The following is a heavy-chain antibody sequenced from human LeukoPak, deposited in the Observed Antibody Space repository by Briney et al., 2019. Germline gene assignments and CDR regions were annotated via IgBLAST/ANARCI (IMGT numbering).Heavy chain of an antibody. CDR2: INSKTGGT. CDR3: ARDRPASTVTLPWVY. D-gene: IGHD4-17*01. J-gene: IGHJ4*02. V-gene: IGHV1-2*02. Sequence: GASVKVSCKASGYTFTDYYIHWVRQAPGQGLEWMGWINSKTGGTNYAQKFQGRVTMTKDTSISTAYMDLSSLRSDDTAVYYCARDRPASTVTLPWVYWGQGILVIVSS. CDR1: GYTFTDYY.